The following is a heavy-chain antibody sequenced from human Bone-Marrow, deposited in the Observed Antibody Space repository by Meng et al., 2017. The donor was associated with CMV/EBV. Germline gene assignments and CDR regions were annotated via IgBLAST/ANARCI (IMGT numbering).Heavy chain of an antibody. CDR2: ISSSSSTI. CDR1: GFTFSSYS. D-gene: IGHD2-21*01. Sequence: GGSLRLSCAASGFTFSSYSMNWVRQAPGKGLEWVSYISSSSSTIYYADSVKGRFTISRDNAKNSLYLQMNSLRAEDTAVYYCVRGPGGTLLWWFLDWGQGPRVTCSS. V-gene: IGHV3-48*04. CDR3: VRGPGGTLLWWFLD. J-gene: IGHJ4*02.